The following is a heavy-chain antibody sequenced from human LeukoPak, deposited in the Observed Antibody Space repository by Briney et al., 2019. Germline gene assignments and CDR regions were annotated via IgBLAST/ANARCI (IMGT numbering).Heavy chain of an antibody. CDR1: GDSVSSNSAA. CDR2: TYYRSKWYN. V-gene: IGHV6-1*01. CDR3: ARDDRSGSYYRGWSFQH. J-gene: IGHJ1*01. D-gene: IGHD3-10*01. Sequence: SHTHSLTCAISGDSVSSNSAAWNWIRQSPSRGLEWLGRTYYRSKWYNDYAVSVKSRITINPDTSKNHFSLQLNSVTPEDTAVYYCARDDRSGSYYRGWSFQHWGQGTLVTVSS.